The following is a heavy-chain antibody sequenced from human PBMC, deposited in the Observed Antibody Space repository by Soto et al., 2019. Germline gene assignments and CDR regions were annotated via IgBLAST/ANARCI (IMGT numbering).Heavy chain of an antibody. CDR1: GYSFTTYW. Sequence: GESVKISCKGYGYSFTTYWIGWVRQMPGKGLEWMGIIYPGDSDARYSPSFQGQVTISADKSISTAYLQWSSLKASDTAMYYCATGGYCSSTSCYNFFDYWGQGTLVTVSS. V-gene: IGHV5-51*01. CDR3: ATGGYCSSTSCYNFFDY. CDR2: IYPGDSDA. J-gene: IGHJ4*02. D-gene: IGHD2-2*02.